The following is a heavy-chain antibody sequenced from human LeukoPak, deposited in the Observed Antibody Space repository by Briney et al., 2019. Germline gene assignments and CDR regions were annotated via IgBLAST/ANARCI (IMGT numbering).Heavy chain of an antibody. CDR3: AKDYGDYSWENCCDP. V-gene: IGHV3-23*01. CDR1: GFTFSSYA. J-gene: IGHJ5*02. D-gene: IGHD4-17*01. Sequence: PGGSLRLSCAASGFTFSSYAMSWVRQAPGKGLEWVSAISGSGGSTYYADSVKGRFTISRDNSKNTLYLQMNSLRAEGTAVYYCAKDYGDYSWENCCDPWAQGTLVSVSS. CDR2: ISGSGGST.